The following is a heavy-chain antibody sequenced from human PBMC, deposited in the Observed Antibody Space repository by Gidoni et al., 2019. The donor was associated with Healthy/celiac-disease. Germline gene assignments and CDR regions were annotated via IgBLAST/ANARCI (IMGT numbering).Heavy chain of an antibody. CDR2: INHSGST. J-gene: IGHJ4*02. CDR3: ARDSRYFWSDCFDY. D-gene: IGHD3-9*01. V-gene: IGHV4-34*01. Sequence: QVQLQQWGAGLLKPSETLSLTCAVYGGSFSGYYWSWIRQPPGKGLEWIGEINHSGSTNYNPSLKSRVTISVDTSKNQFSLKLSSVTAADTAVYYCARDSRYFWSDCFDYWGQGTLVTVSS. CDR1: GGSFSGYY.